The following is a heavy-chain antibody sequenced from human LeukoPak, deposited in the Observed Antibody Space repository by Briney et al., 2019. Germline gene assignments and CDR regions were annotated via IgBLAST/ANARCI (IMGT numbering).Heavy chain of an antibody. Sequence: GGSLRLSCAASGFTFSSYSMHWVRQTPGKGLEWVSSISSASAYRYYADSVKGRFTISRDNAKNSLHLQMNSLRAEDSAVYYCTRGPTLIGVAGTWPLDDWGQGTLVTVSS. CDR1: GFTFSSYS. V-gene: IGHV3-21*01. D-gene: IGHD6-19*01. J-gene: IGHJ4*02. CDR2: ISSASAYR. CDR3: TRGPTLIGVAGTWPLDD.